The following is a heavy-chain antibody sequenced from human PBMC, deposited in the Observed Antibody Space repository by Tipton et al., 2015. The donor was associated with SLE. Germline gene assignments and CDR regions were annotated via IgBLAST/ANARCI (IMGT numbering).Heavy chain of an antibody. CDR3: ARGTGEGAFDI. J-gene: IGHJ3*02. Sequence: GLVKPSETLSLTCTVSGGSISSYYWSWIRQPPGKGLEWIGEINHSGSTNYNPSLKSRVTISVDTSKNQFSLKLSSVTAADTAVYYCARGTGEGAFDIWGQGTMVTVSS. CDR2: INHSGST. V-gene: IGHV4-34*01. CDR1: GGSISSYY. D-gene: IGHD7-27*01.